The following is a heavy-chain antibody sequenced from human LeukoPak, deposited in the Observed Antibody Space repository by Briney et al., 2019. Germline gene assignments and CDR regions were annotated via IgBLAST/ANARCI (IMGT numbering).Heavy chain of an antibody. CDR1: GFTFSSYG. D-gene: IGHD3-9*01. J-gene: IGHJ4*02. CDR2: IWYDGSNK. CDR3: ARERGNYDILTGYGY. V-gene: IGHV3-33*01. Sequence: GGSLRLSCAASGFTFSSYGMHWVRQAPGKGLEWVAVIWYDGSNKYYADSVKGRFTISRDNSKNTLYLQINSLRAEDTAVYYCARERGNYDILTGYGYWGQGTLVTVSS.